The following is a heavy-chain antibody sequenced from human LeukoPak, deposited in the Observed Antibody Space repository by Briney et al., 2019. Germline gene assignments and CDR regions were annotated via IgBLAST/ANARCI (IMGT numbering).Heavy chain of an antibody. CDR2: IKGKTDSGTT. V-gene: IGHV3-15*01. J-gene: IGHJ5*02. Sequence: GGSLRLSCAASGLTFSDAWMSWVRQAPGKGREWVGRIKGKTDSGTTDYAAPVKGRFTISRDDSKNTMYLQMNSLRTEDTAVYFCVWSGLNWFDTWGQGKPVTVSS. CDR3: VWSGLNWFDT. CDR1: GLTFSDAW. D-gene: IGHD3-3*01.